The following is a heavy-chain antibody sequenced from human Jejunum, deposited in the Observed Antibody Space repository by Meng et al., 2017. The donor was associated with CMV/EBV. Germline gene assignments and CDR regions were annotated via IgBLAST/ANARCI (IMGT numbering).Heavy chain of an antibody. CDR2: ISGNAYTT. CDR1: TFDIYE. V-gene: IGHV3-48*03. Sequence: TFDIYEMNWVRQAPGKGLEWISYISGNAYTTLYSDSVKGRFTISRDNAKNSLSLVLNYPRVEDTGVYYCARLERSADSRYRPFDSWGQGSRVTVSS. CDR3: ARLERSADSRYRPFDS. J-gene: IGHJ4*02. D-gene: IGHD5-12*01.